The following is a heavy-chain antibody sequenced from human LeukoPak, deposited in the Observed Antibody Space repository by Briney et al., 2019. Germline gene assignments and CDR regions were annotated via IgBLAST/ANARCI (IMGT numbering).Heavy chain of an antibody. CDR1: GGSISSGGYY. CDR2: IYHSGST. J-gene: IGHJ6*03. CDR3: ARLGYYYYYMDV. Sequence: PSETLSLTCTVSGGSISSGGYYWSWIRQPPGKGLEWIGYIYHSGSTYYNPSLKSRVTISVDRSKNQFSLKLSSVTAADTAVYYCARLGYYYYYMDVWGKGTTVTVSS. V-gene: IGHV4-30-2*02. D-gene: IGHD3-16*01.